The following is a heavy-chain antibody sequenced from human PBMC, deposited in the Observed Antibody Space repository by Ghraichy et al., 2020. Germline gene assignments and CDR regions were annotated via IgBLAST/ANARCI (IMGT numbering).Heavy chain of an antibody. V-gene: IGHV4-31*03. CDR3: ARERQGKIATAFALFDP. D-gene: IGHD2-21*02. Sequence: SETLSLTCTVSGGSISSGGYYWSWIRQHPGKGLEWIGYIYYSGSTYYNPSLKSRVTISVDTSKNQFSLKLSSVTAADTAVYYCARERQGKIATAFALFDPWGQGTLVTVSS. CDR1: GGSISSGGYY. CDR2: IYYSGST. J-gene: IGHJ5*02.